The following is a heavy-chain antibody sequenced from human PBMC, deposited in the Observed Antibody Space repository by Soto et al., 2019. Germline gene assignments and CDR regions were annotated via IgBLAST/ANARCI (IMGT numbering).Heavy chain of an antibody. D-gene: IGHD2-21*02. J-gene: IGHJ4*02. CDR2: ISYDGSNK. CDR3: ARGLPDLYCGGDCYDFDY. CDR1: GFTFSSYA. V-gene: IGHV3-30-3*01. Sequence: SLRLSCAASGFTFSSYAMHWVRQAPGKGLEWVAVISYDGSNKYYADSVKGRFTISRDNSKNTLYLQMNSLRAEDTAVYYCARGLPDLYCGGDCYDFDYWGQGTLVNVS.